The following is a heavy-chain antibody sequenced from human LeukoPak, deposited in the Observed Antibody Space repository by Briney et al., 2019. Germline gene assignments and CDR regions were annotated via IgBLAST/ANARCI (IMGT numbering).Heavy chain of an antibody. V-gene: IGHV4-34*01. Sequence: SETLSLTCAAYGGSFSGYYWSWIRQPPGKGLEWIGEINHSGSTNYNPSLKSRVTISVDTSKNQFSLKLSSVTAADTAVYYCATRGQSGHHYYYMDVWGKGTTVTVSS. CDR3: ATRGQSGHHYYYMDV. D-gene: IGHD3-16*01. CDR1: GGSFSGYY. CDR2: INHSGST. J-gene: IGHJ6*03.